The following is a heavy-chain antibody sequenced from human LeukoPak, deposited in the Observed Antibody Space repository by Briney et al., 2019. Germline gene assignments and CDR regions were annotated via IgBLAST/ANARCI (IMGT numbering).Heavy chain of an antibody. Sequence: ASVKVSCKASGYTFTGYYMHWVRQAPGQGLEWMGRINPDSGGTNYAQKFQGRATMTRDTSISTAYMELSRLRSDDTAVYYCARPFYGGNSDYWGQGTLVTVSS. D-gene: IGHD4-23*01. J-gene: IGHJ4*02. CDR3: ARPFYGGNSDY. V-gene: IGHV1-2*06. CDR1: GYTFTGYY. CDR2: INPDSGGT.